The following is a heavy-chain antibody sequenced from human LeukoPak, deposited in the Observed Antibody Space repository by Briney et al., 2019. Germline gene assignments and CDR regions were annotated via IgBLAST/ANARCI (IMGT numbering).Heavy chain of an antibody. CDR1: GFTFSSYG. CDR3: ARGVYGSGSYSNY. V-gene: IGHV3-33*01. CDR2: IWYDGSNK. D-gene: IGHD3-10*01. J-gene: IGHJ4*02. Sequence: GRSLRLSCAASGFTFSSYGMHWVRQAPGKGLEWVAVIWYDGSNKYYADSVKGRFTISRDNSKNTLYLQMNSLRAEDMAVYYCARGVYGSGSYSNYWGQGTLVTVSS.